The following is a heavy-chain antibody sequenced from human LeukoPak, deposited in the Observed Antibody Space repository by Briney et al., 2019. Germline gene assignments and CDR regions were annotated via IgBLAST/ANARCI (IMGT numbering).Heavy chain of an antibody. J-gene: IGHJ6*02. V-gene: IGHV4-4*07. CDR1: GGSISSYY. CDR2: IYTSGNT. Sequence: SETLSLTCIVSGGSISSYYWSWIRQPAGKGLEWIGRIYTSGNTNYNPSLKSRVTMPVDTSKNQFSLKLNTVTAADTAVYYCARGSGGGSGSYYKDHYYGMDVWGPGTTVTVS. CDR3: ARGSGGGSGSYYKDHYYGMDV. D-gene: IGHD3-10*01.